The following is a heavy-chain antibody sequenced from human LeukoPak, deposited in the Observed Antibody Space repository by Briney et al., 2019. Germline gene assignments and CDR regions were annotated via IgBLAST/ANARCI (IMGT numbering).Heavy chain of an antibody. D-gene: IGHD3-10*01. CDR3: ARDNVGGSGSYYRNWFDP. Sequence: SVKVSCKASGGTFRRYSITWVRQAPGQGLEWMGGIIPIFGTANYAQKFQGRVTVTTDESTSTAYMELSSLRSEDTAVYYCARDNVGGSGSYYRNWFDPWGQGTLVTVSS. CDR1: GGTFRRYS. V-gene: IGHV1-69*05. J-gene: IGHJ5*02. CDR2: IIPIFGTA.